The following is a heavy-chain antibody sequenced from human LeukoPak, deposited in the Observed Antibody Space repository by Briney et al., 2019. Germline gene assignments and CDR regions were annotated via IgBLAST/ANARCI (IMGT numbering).Heavy chain of an antibody. CDR3: ARSELLWFGGVNSSFDY. Sequence: SETLSLTCDVYGGSFSDYYWTWIRQPPGKGPEWIGEIKHGGGTNYNPSLKSRVTISVDTSKNQFSLKLSSVTAADTAVYYCARSELLWFGGVNSSFDYWGQGTLVTVSS. D-gene: IGHD3-10*01. V-gene: IGHV4-34*01. CDR2: IKHGGGT. CDR1: GGSFSDYY. J-gene: IGHJ4*02.